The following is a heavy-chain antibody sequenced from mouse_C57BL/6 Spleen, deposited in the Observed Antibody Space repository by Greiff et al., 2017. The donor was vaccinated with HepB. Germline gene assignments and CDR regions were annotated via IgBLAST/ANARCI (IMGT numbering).Heavy chain of an antibody. CDR1: GYAFTNYL. Sequence: QVQLQQSGAELVRPGTSVKVSCKASGYAFTNYLIEWVKQRPGQGLEWIGVINPGSGGTNYNEKFKGKATLTADKSSSTAYMQLSSLTSEDSAVYFCARYGSYVNYFDYWGQGTTLTVSS. D-gene: IGHD1-1*02. CDR2: INPGSGGT. J-gene: IGHJ2*01. V-gene: IGHV1-54*01. CDR3: ARYGSYVNYFDY.